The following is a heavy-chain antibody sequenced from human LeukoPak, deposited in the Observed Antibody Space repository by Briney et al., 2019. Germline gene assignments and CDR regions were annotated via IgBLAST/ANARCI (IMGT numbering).Heavy chain of an antibody. Sequence: GASVKVSCKSSGYTFTSYPIHWVRQAPGQRLEWMGWINAGNGNTRYSQNFQGRVTVARDTSASTVYMELRSLRSEDTAVYYCARPPIAATGTDPIDYWGQGTLVTVSS. J-gene: IGHJ4*02. V-gene: IGHV1-3*01. CDR3: ARPPIAATGTDPIDY. CDR1: GYTFTSYP. CDR2: INAGNGNT. D-gene: IGHD6-13*01.